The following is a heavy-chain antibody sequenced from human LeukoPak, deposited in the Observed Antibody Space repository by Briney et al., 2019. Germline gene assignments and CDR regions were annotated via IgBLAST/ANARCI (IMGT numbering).Heavy chain of an antibody. CDR2: IHYSGTT. CDR3: ARKGRSSSFDY. V-gene: IGHV4-38-2*01. D-gene: IGHD6-13*01. Sequence: SETLSLTCAVSGYSISSGYQWAWIRQPPGKGLEWLGSIHYSGTTYYNASLKSRVTISVDTSHNQFSLTLTSVTAADTAVYYCARKGRSSSFDYWGQGTLITVSS. CDR1: GYSISSGYQ. J-gene: IGHJ4*02.